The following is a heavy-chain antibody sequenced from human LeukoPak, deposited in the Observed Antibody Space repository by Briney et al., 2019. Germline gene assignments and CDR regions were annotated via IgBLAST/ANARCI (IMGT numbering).Heavy chain of an antibody. Sequence: GASVKVSCKASGYTFTSYGISWVRQAPGQGLEWMGWISAYNGNTNYAQKLQGRVTMTTDTSTSTAYMELRSLRSDDTAVYYCARAAFYGSGRDMDYYYYMDVWGKGTTVTISS. D-gene: IGHD3-10*01. J-gene: IGHJ6*03. CDR1: GYTFTSYG. CDR3: ARAAFYGSGRDMDYYYYMDV. V-gene: IGHV1-18*01. CDR2: ISAYNGNT.